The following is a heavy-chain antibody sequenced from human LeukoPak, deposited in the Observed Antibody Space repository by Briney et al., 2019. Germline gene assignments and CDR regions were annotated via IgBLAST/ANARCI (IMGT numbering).Heavy chain of an antibody. CDR2: ISYDGSNK. V-gene: IGHV3-30*01. CDR1: GFTFSSYA. Sequence: PGRSLRLSCAASGFTFSSYAMHWVRQAPGKGLEWVAVISYDGSNKYYADSVKGRFTISRDNSKNTLYLQMNSLRAEDTAAYYCARAGSRAFDIWGQGTMVTVSS. J-gene: IGHJ3*02. CDR3: ARAGSRAFDI.